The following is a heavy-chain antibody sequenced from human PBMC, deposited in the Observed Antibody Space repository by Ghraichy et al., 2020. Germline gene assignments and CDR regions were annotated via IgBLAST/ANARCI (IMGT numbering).Heavy chain of an antibody. CDR2: ISAGGDRR. D-gene: IGHD3/OR15-3a*01. Sequence: GESLNISCAVSGITGSTQAVTWVRQAPGKGLQWVSTISAGGDRRYADSLEGRFTVSRDKSKNTVNLQMNILRAEDTAVYYCARDPDYDFLNGYTYLDVWGTGTTVTVS. V-gene: IGHV3-23*01. J-gene: IGHJ6*03. CDR3: ARDPDYDFLNGYTYLDV. CDR1: GITGSTQA.